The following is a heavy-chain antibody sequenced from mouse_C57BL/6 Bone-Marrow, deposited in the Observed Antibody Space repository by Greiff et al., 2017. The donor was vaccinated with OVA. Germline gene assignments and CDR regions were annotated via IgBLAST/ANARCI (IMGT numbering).Heavy chain of an antibody. V-gene: IGHV1-81*01. J-gene: IGHJ4*01. Sequence: VHLVESGAELARPGASVKLSCKASGYTFTSSGISWVKQRTGQGLEWIGEHYPRSGNTYYNEKFKGKATLTADKSSSTAYMELRSLTSEDSAVYFCARMGSNYVMDYWGQGTSVTVSS. CDR3: ARMGSNYVMDY. CDR2: HYPRSGNT. CDR1: GYTFTSSG. D-gene: IGHD5-1*01.